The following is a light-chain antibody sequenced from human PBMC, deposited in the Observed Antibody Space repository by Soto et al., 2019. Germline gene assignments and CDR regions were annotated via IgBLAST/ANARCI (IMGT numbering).Light chain of an antibody. J-gene: IGKJ1*01. CDR1: ERVGSN. CDR2: TAS. V-gene: IGKV1-39*01. CDR3: QQTFVIPQT. Sequence: DIQLTQSPSSLSASVGDTVSITCRATERVGSNLCWYQQKPGKAPALLIYTASTLQTGVPFRFSGSGYATAFTLTISSLQPEDVATYFCQQTFVIPQTFGQGTKVDVK.